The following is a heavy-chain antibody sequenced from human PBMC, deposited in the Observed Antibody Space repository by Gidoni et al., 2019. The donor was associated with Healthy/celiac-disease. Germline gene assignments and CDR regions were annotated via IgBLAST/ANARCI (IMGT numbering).Heavy chain of an antibody. J-gene: IGHJ4*01. V-gene: IGHV4-34*01. D-gene: IGHD3-10*01. CDR2: INHSGST. Sequence: KPSETLSLPCAVYGGPFSGYHWSWIRQRPGKGLEWIGDINHSGSTNYNPSLKSRVTISVDTSNNPFSLKLSSVTAAATAVYYCAGGGGFREPDYWGHGTLVTVSS. CDR3: AGGGGFREPDY. CDR1: GGPFSGYH.